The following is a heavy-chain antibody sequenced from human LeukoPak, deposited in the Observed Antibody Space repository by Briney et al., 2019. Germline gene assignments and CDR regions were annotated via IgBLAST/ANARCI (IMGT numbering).Heavy chain of an antibody. D-gene: IGHD3-22*01. CDR1: GGSISSSSYY. CDR3: AREAVHYYDSSGYYDC. Sequence: SETLSLTCAVSGGSISSSSYYWGWIRQPPGKGLEWIGTIYYSGSTYYNPSLKSRVTMSVDTSKNQFSLKLSSVTAADTAVYYCAREAVHYYDSSGYYDCWGQGTLVTVSS. J-gene: IGHJ4*02. CDR2: IYYSGST. V-gene: IGHV4-39*07.